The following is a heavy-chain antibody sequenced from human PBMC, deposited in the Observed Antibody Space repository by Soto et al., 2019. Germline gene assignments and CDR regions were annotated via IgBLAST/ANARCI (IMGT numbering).Heavy chain of an antibody. J-gene: IGHJ4*01. Sequence: GGSLRLSCAAAGFRFSGHYMTWMRQSPGKGLEWVSYISSGSSTIYYAHSVKGRFTISRDNAKNSLNLQMNSLRAEETAVYYSATSSGALAASCNYYFDYWGHGTLVTVSS. CDR2: ISSGSSTI. CDR1: GFRFSGHY. CDR3: ATSSGALAASCNYYFDY. D-gene: IGHD6-19*01. V-gene: IGHV3-11*01.